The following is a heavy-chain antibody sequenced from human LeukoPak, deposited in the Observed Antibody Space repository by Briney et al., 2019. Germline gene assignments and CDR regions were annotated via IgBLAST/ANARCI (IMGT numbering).Heavy chain of an antibody. J-gene: IGHJ6*03. CDR2: FDPEDGET. CDR3: AREGSAGGSPAYYYYMDV. Sequence: ASVKVSCKVSGYTLTELSMHWVRQAPGKGLEWMGGFDPEDGETIYAQKFQGRVTMTEDTSTDTAYMELSSLRSEDTAVYYCAREGSAGGSPAYYYYMDVWGKGTTVTVSS. V-gene: IGHV1-24*01. CDR1: GYTLTELS. D-gene: IGHD1-26*01.